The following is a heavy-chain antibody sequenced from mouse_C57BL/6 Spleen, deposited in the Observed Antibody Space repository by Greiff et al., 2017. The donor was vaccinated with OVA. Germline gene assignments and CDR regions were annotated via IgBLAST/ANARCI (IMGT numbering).Heavy chain of an antibody. CDR3: ARWDTTVVEDYAMDY. CDR1: GYTFTSYW. V-gene: IGHV1-55*01. J-gene: IGHJ4*01. CDR2: IYPGSGST. Sequence: QVQLQQPGAELVKPGASVKMSCKASGYTFTSYWITWVKQRPGQGLEWIGDIYPGSGSTNYNEKFKSKATLTVDTSSSTAYMQLSSLTSEDSAVYDCARWDTTVVEDYAMDYWGQGTSVTVSS. D-gene: IGHD1-1*01.